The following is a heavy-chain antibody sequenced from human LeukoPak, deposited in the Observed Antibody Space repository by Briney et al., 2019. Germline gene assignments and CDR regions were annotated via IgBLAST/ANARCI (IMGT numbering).Heavy chain of an antibody. V-gene: IGHV3-23*01. CDR3: AKDGRESP. Sequence: GGSLGLSCAASGFTFGTYDMSWVRQAPGKGLEWVSAISGSGGSTYYADSVKGRFTISRDNSKNTLYLQMNSLRAEDTAVYYCAKDGRESPWGQGTMVTVSS. CDR2: ISGSGGST. D-gene: IGHD2-15*01. J-gene: IGHJ3*01. CDR1: GFTFGTYD.